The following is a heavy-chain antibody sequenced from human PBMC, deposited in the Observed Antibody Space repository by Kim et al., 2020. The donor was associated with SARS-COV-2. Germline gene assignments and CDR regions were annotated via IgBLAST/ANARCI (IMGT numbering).Heavy chain of an antibody. V-gene: IGHV3-11*04. J-gene: IGHJ6*02. CDR3: ASCSSGGIAVPNYYYYGMDV. Sequence: RFTISRDHAKNSLYLQMNSLRAEDTAVYYCASCSSGGIAVPNYYYYGMDVWGQGTTVTVSS. D-gene: IGHD6-19*01.